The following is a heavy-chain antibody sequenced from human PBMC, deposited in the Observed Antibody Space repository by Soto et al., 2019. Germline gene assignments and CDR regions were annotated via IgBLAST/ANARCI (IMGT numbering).Heavy chain of an antibody. J-gene: IGHJ4*02. D-gene: IGHD6-6*01. CDR2: ISYDGSNK. CDR1: GFTFSSYG. Sequence: QVQLVESGGGVVQPGRSLRLSCAASGFTFSSYGMHWVRQAPGKGLEWVAVISYDGSNKYYADSVKGRFTISRDNSKNTLYLQMNSLRAEDTAVYYCAKIGQLGGVGYWGQGTLVTVSS. V-gene: IGHV3-30*18. CDR3: AKIGQLGGVGY.